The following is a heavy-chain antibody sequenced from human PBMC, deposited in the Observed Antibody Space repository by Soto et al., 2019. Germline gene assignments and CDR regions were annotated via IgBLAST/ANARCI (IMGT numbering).Heavy chain of an antibody. CDR3: ARDRVAVAGSCYWFDP. Sequence: QPGGSLRLSCAASGFTFSSYGMHWVRQAPGKGLEWVAVIWYDGSNKYYADSVKGRFTISRDNSKNTLYLQMNSLRAEDTAVYYSARDRVAVAGSCYWFDPWGQGTLVTVSS. CDR2: IWYDGSNK. J-gene: IGHJ5*02. CDR1: GFTFSSYG. V-gene: IGHV3-33*01. D-gene: IGHD6-19*01.